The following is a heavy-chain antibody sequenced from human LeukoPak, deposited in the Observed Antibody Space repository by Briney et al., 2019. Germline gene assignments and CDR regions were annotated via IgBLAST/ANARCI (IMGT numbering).Heavy chain of an antibody. CDR1: GGSISSGGYY. D-gene: IGHD3-22*01. V-gene: IGHV4-31*03. Sequence: PSETLSLTCTVSGGSISSGGYYWSWIRQHPGKGLEWIGYIYYSGSTYYNPSLKSRVTISVDTSKNQFSLKLSSVTAADTAVYYCARDQYYDSISAFDIWGQGTMVTVSS. J-gene: IGHJ3*02. CDR3: ARDQYYDSISAFDI. CDR2: IYYSGST.